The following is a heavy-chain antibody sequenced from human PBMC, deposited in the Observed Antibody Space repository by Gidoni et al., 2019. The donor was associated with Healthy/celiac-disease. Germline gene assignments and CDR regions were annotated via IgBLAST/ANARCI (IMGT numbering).Heavy chain of an antibody. CDR3: ARHSSSWYSYYFDY. Sequence: QLQLQESRPGLVKPSETLSLTCTVSGGSIRSSSYYWGWIRQPPGKGLEWIGSIYYSGSTYYNPSLKGRVTISVDTSKNQFSLKLSSVTAADTAVYYCARHSSSWYSYYFDYWGQGTLVTVSS. J-gene: IGHJ4*02. CDR2: IYYSGST. V-gene: IGHV4-39*01. CDR1: GGSIRSSSYY. D-gene: IGHD6-13*01.